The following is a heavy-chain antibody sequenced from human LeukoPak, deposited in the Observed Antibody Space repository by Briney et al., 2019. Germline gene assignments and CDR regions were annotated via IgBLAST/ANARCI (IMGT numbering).Heavy chain of an antibody. CDR1: GGTFSSYA. Sequence: ASVKVSCKASGGTFSSYAISWVRQAPGQGLEWMGGIIPIFGTANYAQKFQGRVTITTDESTSTAYMELSSLRSEDTAVYYCARRDKYDILTGYYGGPLDYWGQGTLVTVSS. CDR2: IIPIFGTA. D-gene: IGHD3-9*01. J-gene: IGHJ4*02. CDR3: ARRDKYDILTGYYGGPLDY. V-gene: IGHV1-69*05.